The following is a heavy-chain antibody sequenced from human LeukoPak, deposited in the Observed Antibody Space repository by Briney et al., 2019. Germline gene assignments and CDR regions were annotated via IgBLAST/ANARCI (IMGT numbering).Heavy chain of an antibody. D-gene: IGHD3-10*01. CDR3: ARDGEYGTGSYYRGCFDY. CDR2: IHPRSGET. V-gene: IGHV1-2*02. Sequence: ASVKVSCKASEYTFIVYYMHWVRQAPGQGLEWMGWIHPRSGETNYAYKFRGRVTMTRDTSISTTYMDLGSLGSDDTAVYYCARDGEYGTGSYYRGCFDYWGQGTLVTVSS. CDR1: EYTFIVYY. J-gene: IGHJ4*02.